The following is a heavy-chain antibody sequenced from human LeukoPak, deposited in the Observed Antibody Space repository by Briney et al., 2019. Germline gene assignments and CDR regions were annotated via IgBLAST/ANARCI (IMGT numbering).Heavy chain of an antibody. J-gene: IGHJ4*02. CDR1: GGSISSNY. D-gene: IGHD6-19*01. CDR3: ARAFSSGWYPYSIGGLWFDY. Sequence: PSETLSLTCPVPGGSISSNYWSWIRHPPGKELEWIGYIYYTGSTNYNPSLKSRVTISVDTSKNQFSLKLSSVTAADTAVYYCARAFSSGWYPYSIGGLWFDYWGQGTLVTVSS. CDR2: IYYTGST. V-gene: IGHV4-59*01.